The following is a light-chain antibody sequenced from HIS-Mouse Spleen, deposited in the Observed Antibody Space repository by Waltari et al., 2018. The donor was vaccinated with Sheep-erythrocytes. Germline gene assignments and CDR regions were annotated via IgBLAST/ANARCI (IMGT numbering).Light chain of an antibody. J-gene: IGLJ1*01. CDR3: AAWDDSLNGYV. Sequence: QSVLTQPPSASGTPGQRVTISFSGSSSNLGSNTVNWYQQLPGTAPKLLIYSNNQRPSGVPDRFSGSKSGTSASLAISGLQSEDEADYYCAAWDDSLNGYVFGTGTKVTVL. CDR2: SNN. CDR1: SSNLGSNT. V-gene: IGLV1-44*01.